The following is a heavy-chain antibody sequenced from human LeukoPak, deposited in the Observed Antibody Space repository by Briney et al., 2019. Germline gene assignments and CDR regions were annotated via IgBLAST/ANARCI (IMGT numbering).Heavy chain of an antibody. Sequence: PSETLSLTCTVSGGSISSYYWSWIRQPPGKGLEWIGYIYYSGSTNYNPSLKSRVTISVDTSKNQFSLKLSSVTAADTAVYYCARGQKPKWYCSGGSCYFSWFDPWGQGTLVTVSS. J-gene: IGHJ5*02. CDR1: GGSISSYY. D-gene: IGHD2-15*01. V-gene: IGHV4-59*12. CDR2: IYYSGST. CDR3: ARGQKPKWYCSGGSCYFSWFDP.